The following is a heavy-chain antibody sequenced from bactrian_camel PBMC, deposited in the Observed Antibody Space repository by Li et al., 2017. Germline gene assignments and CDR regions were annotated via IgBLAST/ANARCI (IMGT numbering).Heavy chain of an antibody. Sequence: VQLVESGGGLVQPGGSLTLSCTASGFSSNSPSMGWVRQAPGKGLEWVSSINSDGDTIYYTDSVKGRFTISRDNAKNTHYLQMNSLKPEDTALYYCATDAGMGPRRRYNNWGKGTQVTVS. CDR1: GFSSNSPS. V-gene: IGHV3S31*01. CDR2: INSDGDTI. J-gene: IGHJ4*01. D-gene: IGHD1*01. CDR3: ATDAGMGPRRRYNN.